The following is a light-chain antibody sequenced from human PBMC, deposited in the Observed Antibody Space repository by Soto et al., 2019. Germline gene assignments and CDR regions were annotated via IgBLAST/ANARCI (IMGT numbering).Light chain of an antibody. CDR1: ISNIGTNY. J-gene: IGLJ1*01. V-gene: IGLV1-47*01. Sequence: QSVLTQPPSVSGTPGQRVTISCSGGISNIGTNYVHWFQQLSGTAPKVLSNRDNQRPSGVPDRFSGSKSGTSASLAISGLRSEDDAEYCCAAWDDTVRSYVFGTGTKLTVL. CDR3: AAWDDTVRSYV. CDR2: RDN.